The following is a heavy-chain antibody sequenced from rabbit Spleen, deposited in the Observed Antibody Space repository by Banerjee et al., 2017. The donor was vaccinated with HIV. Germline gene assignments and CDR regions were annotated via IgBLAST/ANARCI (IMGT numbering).Heavy chain of an antibody. CDR3: ARDTSSSFSSYGMDL. CDR2: IDTGSSGFT. V-gene: IGHV1S45*01. Sequence: QEQLEESGGGLVKPEGSLTLTCKASGFSFSDGDVMCWVRQAPGKGLEWIACIDTGSSGFTYFATWAKGRFTCSKTPSTTVTLQMTRLTAADTATYFCARDTSSSFSSYGMDLWGQGTLVTVS. J-gene: IGHJ6*01. D-gene: IGHD1-1*01. CDR1: GFSFSDGDV.